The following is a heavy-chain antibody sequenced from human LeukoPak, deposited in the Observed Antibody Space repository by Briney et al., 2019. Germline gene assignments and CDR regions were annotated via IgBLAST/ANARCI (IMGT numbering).Heavy chain of an antibody. D-gene: IGHD3-3*01. CDR2: INHSGST. Sequence: SETLSLTCAVYGGSFSGYYWSWIRQPPGKGLEWIGEINHSGSTNYNPSLKSRVTISVDTSKNQFSLKLSSVTAANTAVYYCARGRARFLEWLLNDAFDIWGQGTMVTVSS. J-gene: IGHJ3*02. CDR1: GGSFSGYY. CDR3: ARGRARFLEWLLNDAFDI. V-gene: IGHV4-34*01.